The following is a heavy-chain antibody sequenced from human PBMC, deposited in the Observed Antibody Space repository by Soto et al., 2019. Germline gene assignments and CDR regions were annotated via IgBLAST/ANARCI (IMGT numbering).Heavy chain of an antibody. Sequence: ASVNVSCRASGYTFTSYYMHWVRQAPAQGLEWMGIINPSGGSTSYAQKFQGRVTMTRDTSTSTVYMELSSLRSEDTAVYYCARDPPTGVPAAIAGYYCGMDVRGQGTTVTVSS. CDR3: ARDPPTGVPAAIAGYYCGMDV. D-gene: IGHD2-2*01. J-gene: IGHJ6*02. CDR1: GYTFTSYY. V-gene: IGHV1-46*01. CDR2: INPSGGST.